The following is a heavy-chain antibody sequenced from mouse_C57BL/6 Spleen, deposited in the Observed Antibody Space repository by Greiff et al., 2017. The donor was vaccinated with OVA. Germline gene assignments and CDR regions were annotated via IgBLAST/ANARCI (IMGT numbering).Heavy chain of an antibody. J-gene: IGHJ2*01. V-gene: IGHV1-64*01. Sequence: QVQLQQPGAELVKPGASVKLSCKASGYTFTSYWMHWVKQRPGQGLEWIGMIHPNSGSTNYNEKFKGKATLTVDKSSSTAYMQLSSLTSEDSAFYYCARSWDYWGQGTTLTVSA. CDR3: ARSWDY. CDR2: IHPNSGST. CDR1: GYTFTSYW.